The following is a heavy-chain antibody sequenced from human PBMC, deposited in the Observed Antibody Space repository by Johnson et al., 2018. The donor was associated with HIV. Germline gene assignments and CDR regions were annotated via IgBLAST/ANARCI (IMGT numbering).Heavy chain of an antibody. J-gene: IGHJ3*02. Sequence: VQLVESGGNVVRPGGSLRLSCTASGFTFDDYGMSWVRQVPGKGLEWVGRIKSKTDGGPTYYADSVKGRFNISRDNSKNTLSLQMHSLRAEDTAVYYCASELGIILDAFDIWGQGTMVTVSS. V-gene: IGHV3-20*04. CDR3: ASELGIILDAFDI. CDR2: IKSKTDGGPT. D-gene: IGHD3/OR15-3a*01. CDR1: GFTFDDYG.